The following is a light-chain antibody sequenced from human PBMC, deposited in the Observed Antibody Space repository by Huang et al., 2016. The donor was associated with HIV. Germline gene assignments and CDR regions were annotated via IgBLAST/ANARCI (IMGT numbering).Light chain of an antibody. CDR1: QAISYY. CDR3: QQYSIPPYA. V-gene: IGKV1-27*01. CDR2: GAS. J-gene: IGKJ2*01. Sequence: DIQLTQSPSFMSASVGDRVTITCRASQAISYYLAWYQQKPGKTPKLLISGASTLESGVPSRFSGGGSGTDFRLTLSSLQPEDVATYYCQQYSIPPYAFGQGTKL.